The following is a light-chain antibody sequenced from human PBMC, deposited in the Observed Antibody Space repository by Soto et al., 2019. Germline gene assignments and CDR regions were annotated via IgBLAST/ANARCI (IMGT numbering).Light chain of an antibody. V-gene: IGKV2-30*01. J-gene: IGKJ4*01. CDR3: MQGTHWPLT. Sequence: DVVLTQSPLSLPVTLGQPASISCRSGQSLVYSDGNTYLNWFHQRPGQSPRRLIYKVSNRDTGVPGRFSGSGSGTDFTLKISRVEAEDVGVYYCMQGTHWPLTFGGGTKVEIK. CDR2: KVS. CDR1: QSLVYSDGNTY.